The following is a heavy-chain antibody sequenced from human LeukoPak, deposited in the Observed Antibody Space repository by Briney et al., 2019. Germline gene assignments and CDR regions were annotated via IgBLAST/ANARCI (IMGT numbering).Heavy chain of an antibody. J-gene: IGHJ3*02. CDR2: IYTSGST. Sequence: NPSVTLSLTCTVSGGSISSGSYYWSWIRQPAGKGLEWIGRIYTSGSTNYNPSLKSRVTISVDTSKNQFSLKLSSVTAADTAVYYCARAHSSGYYPHAFDIWGQGTMVTVSS. D-gene: IGHD3-22*01. CDR1: GGSISSGSYY. CDR3: ARAHSSGYYPHAFDI. V-gene: IGHV4-61*02.